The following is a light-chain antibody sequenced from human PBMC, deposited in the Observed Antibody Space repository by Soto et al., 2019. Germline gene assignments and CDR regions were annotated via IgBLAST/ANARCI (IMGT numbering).Light chain of an antibody. V-gene: IGKV1-39*01. J-gene: IGKJ1*01. CDR3: QQSYNSPQT. CDR1: QSINTY. CDR2: AAS. Sequence: IQMTHALSSLSASDGERVTITCRASQSINTYLNWYQQKPGKAPKLLIYAASSLQSGVPSRFSGSGSGTDFALTISSLQPEDFATYSCQQSYNSPQTFGRGTKVDIK.